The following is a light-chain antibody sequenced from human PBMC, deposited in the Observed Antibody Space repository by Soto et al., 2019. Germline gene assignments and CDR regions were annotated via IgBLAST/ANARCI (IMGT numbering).Light chain of an antibody. J-gene: IGKJ2*01. CDR2: VQS. CDR3: QQSYETPRT. V-gene: IGKV1-39*01. CDR1: QNIGNY. Sequence: DIQMTQSPSSLSASVGDRVTITCRASQNIGNYLNWYQQKPGKASNVLVYVQSTLQSGVPSRFSGSGDGTFFTLTISSLRPEDFASYYCQQSYETPRTFCQGTKLEIK.